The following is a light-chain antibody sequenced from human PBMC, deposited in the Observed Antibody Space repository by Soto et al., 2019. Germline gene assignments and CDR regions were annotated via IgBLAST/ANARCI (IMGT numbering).Light chain of an antibody. Sequence: EIVLTQSPGTLPLSPGERATLSCRASHIVTSNYLSWYQQKPGQAPRLLIFGASSRATGIPDRFNGSGSGTDFTRTITRLEPEDFAVYFCQQYGFSPYTFGQGTKLEIK. V-gene: IGKV3-20*01. CDR1: HIVTSNY. CDR2: GAS. CDR3: QQYGFSPYT. J-gene: IGKJ2*01.